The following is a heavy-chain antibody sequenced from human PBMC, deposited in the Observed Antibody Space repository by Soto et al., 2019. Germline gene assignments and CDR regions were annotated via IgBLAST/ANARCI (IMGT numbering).Heavy chain of an antibody. V-gene: IGHV3-23*01. CDR2: ISGNGGST. CDR3: ARRVPQYRSGSYNWLDP. CDR1: GFTFSSFA. D-gene: IGHD6-19*01. Sequence: SGGSLRLSCAASGFTFSSFAMTWVRQAPGKGLEWVSGISGNGGSTYYADSVKGRFTISRDNSKNTLYLQVNSLRAEDTAVYYCARRVPQYRSGSYNWLDPRGQGTLVTVSS. J-gene: IGHJ5*02.